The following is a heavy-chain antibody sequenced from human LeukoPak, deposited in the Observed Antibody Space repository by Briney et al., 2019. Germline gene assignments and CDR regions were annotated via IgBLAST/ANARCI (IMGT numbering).Heavy chain of an antibody. CDR3: ARLLGDDY. CDR1: GVSISSSYY. D-gene: IGHD3-16*01. V-gene: IGHV4-39*01. CDR2: ISYSGST. Sequence: SETLSLTCTVYGVSISSSYYWGWIRQPPGKGLEWIGSISYSGSTYYNPSLKSRVTISVDTSKNQFSLKLSSVTAADTAVYYCARLLGDDYWGQGTLVTVSS. J-gene: IGHJ4*02.